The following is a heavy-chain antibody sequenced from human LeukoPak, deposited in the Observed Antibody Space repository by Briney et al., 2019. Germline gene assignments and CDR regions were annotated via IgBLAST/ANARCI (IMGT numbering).Heavy chain of an antibody. CDR2: ISYDGSNK. CDR3: ARDGFGEPS. V-gene: IGHV3-30-3*01. Sequence: GGSLRLSCAASGFTFSSYAMHWVRQAPGKGLEWVAVISYDGSNKYYADSVKGRFTISRDNSKNTLYLQMNSLRAEATAVYYCARDGFGEPSWGQGTLVTVSS. D-gene: IGHD3-10*01. CDR1: GFTFSSYA. J-gene: IGHJ4*02.